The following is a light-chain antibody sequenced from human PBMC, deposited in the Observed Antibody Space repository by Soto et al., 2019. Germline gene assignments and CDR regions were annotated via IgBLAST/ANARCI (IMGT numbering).Light chain of an antibody. Sequence: QSVLTQPASVSGSPGQSITISCTGTSSDVGGYNYVSWYQQHPAKAPKPMIFDVSNRPSGVSNRFSGSKSGNTASLTISGLQAEDEADYYCSSYTSSSTLVVFGGGTKLTVL. V-gene: IGLV2-14*01. CDR3: SSYTSSSTLVV. CDR2: DVS. CDR1: SSDVGGYNY. J-gene: IGLJ2*01.